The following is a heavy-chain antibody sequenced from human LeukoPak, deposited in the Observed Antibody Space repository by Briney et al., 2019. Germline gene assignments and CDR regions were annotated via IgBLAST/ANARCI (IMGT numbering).Heavy chain of an antibody. CDR2: ISNSGSST. Sequence: PGGSLRLSCAASGFTFSSYAMSWVRQAPGKGLEWVSVISNSGSSTDYADSVKGRFTISRDNSQNTLYLQMNSLRAEDTAVYYCAKDPPRSRAIVDAFDIWGQGTLVTVSS. D-gene: IGHD3-22*01. V-gene: IGHV3-23*01. CDR1: GFTFSSYA. CDR3: AKDPPRSRAIVDAFDI. J-gene: IGHJ3*02.